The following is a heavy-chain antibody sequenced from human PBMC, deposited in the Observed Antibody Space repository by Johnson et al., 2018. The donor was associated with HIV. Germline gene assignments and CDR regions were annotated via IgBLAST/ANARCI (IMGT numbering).Heavy chain of an antibody. Sequence: VQLVESGGGVVRPGGSLRLSCAASGFTFDDFAMSWVRQAPGKGLEWVANIKQDGSEKYYVDSVKGRFTISRDNAKNSLYLQMNSMKAEDTAVYYCGKIIVLMVYEDHDAFDIWGQGTVVTVSS. CDR1: GFTFDDFA. CDR2: IKQDGSEK. D-gene: IGHD2-8*01. J-gene: IGHJ3*02. V-gene: IGHV3-7*05. CDR3: GKIIVLMVYEDHDAFDI.